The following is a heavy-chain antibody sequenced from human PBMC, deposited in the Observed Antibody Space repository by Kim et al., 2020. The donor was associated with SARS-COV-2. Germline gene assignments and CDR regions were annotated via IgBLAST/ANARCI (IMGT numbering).Heavy chain of an antibody. V-gene: IGHV4-39*01. CDR2: LYYTGST. Sequence: SETLSLTCTVSGGSIRNSIYYWGWIRQPPGKGLVWIGSLYYTGSTYYNPSLKSRLTISVDTSKNQFSLRLSSVTAADTAVYYCARHWMDIVATFSGMGVWGQGTTVTVSS. CDR3: ARHWMDIVATFSGMGV. J-gene: IGHJ6*02. CDR1: GGSIRNSIYY. D-gene: IGHD5-12*01.